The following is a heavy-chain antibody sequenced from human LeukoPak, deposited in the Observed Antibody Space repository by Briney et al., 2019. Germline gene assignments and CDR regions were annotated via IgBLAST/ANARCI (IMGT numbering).Heavy chain of an antibody. CDR2: ISPNNGDT. J-gene: IGHJ5*02. Sequence: ASVKVSCKASGYTFTGFYIHWVRQAPGQGLEWMGWISPNNGDTNYAQNLQGRVTMTRDTSISTAYMDLSRLTSDDTAVYYCARDHDILTAYSFDPWGQGTLVTVSS. CDR3: ARDHDILTAYSFDP. CDR1: GYTFTGFY. D-gene: IGHD3-9*01. V-gene: IGHV1-2*02.